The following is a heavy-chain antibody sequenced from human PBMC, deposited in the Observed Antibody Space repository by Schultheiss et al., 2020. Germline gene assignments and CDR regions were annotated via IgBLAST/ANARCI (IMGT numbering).Heavy chain of an antibody. Sequence: GESLKISCAASGFTFSSYDMHWVRQATGKGLEWVSAIGTAGDTYYADSVKGRFTISRDNSKNTLYLQMNSLRAEDTAVYYCAKDLYYYDSSGYYHHYYYYGMDVWGQGTTVTVSS. D-gene: IGHD3-22*01. CDR2: IGTAGDT. V-gene: IGHV3-13*01. J-gene: IGHJ6*02. CDR3: AKDLYYYDSSGYYHHYYYYGMDV. CDR1: GFTFSSYD.